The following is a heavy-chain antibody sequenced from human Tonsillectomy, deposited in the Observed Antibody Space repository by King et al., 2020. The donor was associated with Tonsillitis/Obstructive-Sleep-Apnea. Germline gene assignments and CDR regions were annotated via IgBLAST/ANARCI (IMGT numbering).Heavy chain of an antibody. D-gene: IGHD6-13*01. CDR1: GFTVSSNY. J-gene: IGHJ2*01. CDR3: ARGGSSSWGEGYWYFDL. CDR2: IYSGGST. Sequence: EVQLVESGGGLVQPGGSLRLSCAASGFTVSSNYMSWVRQAPGKGLEWVSVIYSGGSTYYADSVKGRFTISRDNSKNTLYLQMNSLRAEDTAVYYCARGGSSSWGEGYWYFDLWGRGTLVTVSS. V-gene: IGHV3-66*01.